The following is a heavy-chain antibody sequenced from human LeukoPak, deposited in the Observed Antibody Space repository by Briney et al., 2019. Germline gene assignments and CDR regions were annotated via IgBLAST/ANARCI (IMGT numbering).Heavy chain of an antibody. CDR1: GYSFTNYW. V-gene: IGHV5-51*01. D-gene: IGHD2-21*02. J-gene: IGHJ1*01. CDR2: IYPGDSDT. Sequence: GESLKISCKGSGYSFTNYWIGWVRQMPGKGLERLGSIYPGDSDTRYSPSFQGQVTISADKSISTAYLQWSSLKASDTAMYYCARLALGVTSFQHWGQGTLVTVSS. CDR3: ARLALGVTSFQH.